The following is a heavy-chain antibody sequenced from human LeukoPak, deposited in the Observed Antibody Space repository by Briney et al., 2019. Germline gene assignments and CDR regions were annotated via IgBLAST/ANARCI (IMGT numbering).Heavy chain of an antibody. CDR3: AREKAAAGTYYYYYYMDV. J-gene: IGHJ6*03. D-gene: IGHD6-13*01. V-gene: IGHV1-8*03. Sequence: ASVTVSCKASGYTFTSYDINWVRQAAGQGLEWMGWMNPNSGNTGYAQKFQGRVTITRNTSISTAYMELSSLRSEDTAVYYCAREKAAAGTYYYYYYMDVWGKGTTVTVPS. CDR2: MNPNSGNT. CDR1: GYTFTSYD.